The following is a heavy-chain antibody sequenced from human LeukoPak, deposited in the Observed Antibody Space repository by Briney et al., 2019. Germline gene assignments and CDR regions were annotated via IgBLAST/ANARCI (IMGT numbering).Heavy chain of an antibody. CDR3: AREGAHDYSNYGAFDI. Sequence: PSETLSLTCTVSGGSISSYYWSWIRQPAGKGLEWIGRIYTSGSTNYNPSLKSRVTMSVDTSKNQFSLKLSSMTAADTAVYYCAREGAHDYSNYGAFDIWGQGTMVAVSS. CDR1: GGSISSYY. D-gene: IGHD4-11*01. CDR2: IYTSGST. V-gene: IGHV4-4*07. J-gene: IGHJ3*02.